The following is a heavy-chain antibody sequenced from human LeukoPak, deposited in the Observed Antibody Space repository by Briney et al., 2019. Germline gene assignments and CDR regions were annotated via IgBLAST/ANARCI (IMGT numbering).Heavy chain of an antibody. Sequence: GGSLRLSCGASGLTVSSYGMSWVRQAPGKGLEWVSAISGSGGSTYYADSVKGRFTISRDNSKNTLYLQMNSLRAEDTAVYYYAKWPPFDIWGQGTMVTVSS. CDR1: GLTVSSYG. CDR3: AKWPPFDI. V-gene: IGHV3-23*01. CDR2: ISGSGGST. J-gene: IGHJ3*02.